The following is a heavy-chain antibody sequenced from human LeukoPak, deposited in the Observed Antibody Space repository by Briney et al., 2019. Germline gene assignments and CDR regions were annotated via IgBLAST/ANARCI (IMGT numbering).Heavy chain of an antibody. Sequence: ASVKVSCKASGYTLTELSMHWVRQAPGKGLEWMGGFDPEDGETIYAQKFQGRVTMTEDTSTDTAYMELSSLRSEDTAVYYCATGKGYSSSWYPHYGMDVWGQGTTVTVSS. CDR2: FDPEDGET. CDR3: ATGKGYSSSWYPHYGMDV. CDR1: GYTLTELS. V-gene: IGHV1-24*01. D-gene: IGHD6-13*01. J-gene: IGHJ6*02.